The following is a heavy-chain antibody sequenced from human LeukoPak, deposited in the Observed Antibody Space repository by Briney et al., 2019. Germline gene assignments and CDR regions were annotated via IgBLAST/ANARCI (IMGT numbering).Heavy chain of an antibody. V-gene: IGHV3-21*01. CDR2: ISSSSSYI. D-gene: IGHD3-10*01. CDR3: ARTGLYGEDY. Sequence: GGSLRLSCAASGFTFSSYRMNWVRQAPGKGLEWVSSISSSSSYIYYADSVKGRFTISRDNSKNTLYLQMNSLRAEDTAVYYCARTGLYGEDYWGQGTLVTVSS. J-gene: IGHJ4*02. CDR1: GFTFSSYR.